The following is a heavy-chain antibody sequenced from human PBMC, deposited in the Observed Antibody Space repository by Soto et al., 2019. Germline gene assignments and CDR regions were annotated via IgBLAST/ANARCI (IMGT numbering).Heavy chain of an antibody. D-gene: IGHD6-13*01. J-gene: IGHJ6*02. V-gene: IGHV3-30*18. CDR2: ISYDGSNK. CDR1: GFTFSSYG. CDR3: AKDVAAAGTGYYYGMDV. Sequence: GGSLRLSCAASGFTFSSYGMHWVRQAPGKGLEWVAVISYDGSNKYYADSVKGRFTISRDNSKNTLYLQMNSLRAADTAVYYCAKDVAAAGTGYYYGMDVWGQGTTVTVSS.